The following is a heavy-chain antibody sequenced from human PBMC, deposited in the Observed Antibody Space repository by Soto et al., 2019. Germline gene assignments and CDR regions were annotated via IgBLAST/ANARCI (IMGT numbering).Heavy chain of an antibody. Sequence: SETRSLTCAVSGFFIRSGNYSGWIRTPPGKGMEWLGSICHGGNTYYNPSLKSRVTISVDMSKNQFSLKLNSVTAADTAVYYCARARWYGAFDILG. J-gene: IGHJ3*02. D-gene: IGHD2-15*01. CDR1: GFFIRSGNY. CDR2: ICHGGNT. V-gene: IGHV4-38-2*01. CDR3: ARARWYGAFDI.